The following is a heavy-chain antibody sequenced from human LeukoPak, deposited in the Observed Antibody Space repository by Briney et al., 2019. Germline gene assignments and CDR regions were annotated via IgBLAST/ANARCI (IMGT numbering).Heavy chain of an antibody. J-gene: IGHJ3*02. CDR3: AREEGGAGLYGFDI. V-gene: IGHV3-21*01. CDR1: GFTFSSYS. Sequence: PGGSLRLSCAASGFTFSSYSMNWVHQAPGKGLEWVSSISSSSDYIYYADSLKGRFTISRDNAKNSLYLQMNSLRAEDTAVYYCAREEGGAGLYGFDIWGQGTMVTVSS. D-gene: IGHD1-26*01. CDR2: ISSSSDYI.